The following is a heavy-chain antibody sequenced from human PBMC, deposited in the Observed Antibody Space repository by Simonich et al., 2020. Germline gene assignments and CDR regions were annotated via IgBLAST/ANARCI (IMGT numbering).Heavy chain of an antibody. V-gene: IGHV4-39*01. CDR3: ARHAGFAFDI. Sequence: QLQLQESGPGLVKPSETLSLPCPVYGGSISMSSYYWGWIRQPPGKGLEWIGSIYYSGSNYYNPSLKSRFTISVDTSKNQFSLKLSSVTAADTAVYYCARHAGFAFDIWGQGTMVTVSS. CDR1: GGSISMSSYY. D-gene: IGHD6-13*01. J-gene: IGHJ3*02. CDR2: IYYSGSN.